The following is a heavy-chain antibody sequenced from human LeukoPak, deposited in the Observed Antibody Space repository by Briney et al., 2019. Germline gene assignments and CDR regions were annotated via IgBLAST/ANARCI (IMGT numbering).Heavy chain of an antibody. J-gene: IGHJ4*02. Sequence: GGSLRLSCAASGFTFSSYWVHWVRQAPGKGLEWVSRINEDASIITYADSVKGRFTISRDNAKNTLYLQMNSLRAEDTAVYYCARDSSSSSGYWGQGTLVTVSS. CDR2: INEDASII. CDR3: ARDSSSSSGY. D-gene: IGHD6-6*01. CDR1: GFTFSSYW. V-gene: IGHV3-74*01.